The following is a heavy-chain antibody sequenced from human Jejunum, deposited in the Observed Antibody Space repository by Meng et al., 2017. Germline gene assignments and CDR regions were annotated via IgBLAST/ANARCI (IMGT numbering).Heavy chain of an antibody. CDR1: DDSTTSSTYY. CDR3: ARGGGDSYGTFDS. CDR2: IYYSGNT. D-gene: IGHD2-21*01. J-gene: IGHJ4*02. V-gene: IGHV4-39*02. Sequence: QLQLQESGPGLVKPSETLSLTCTVSDDSTTSSTYYWGWTRQPPGRGLEWIGSIYYSGNTHYSSSLKSRVSISVDTSKNHFSLRLDSLTAADTAVYYCARGGGDSYGTFDSWGRGTLVTVSS.